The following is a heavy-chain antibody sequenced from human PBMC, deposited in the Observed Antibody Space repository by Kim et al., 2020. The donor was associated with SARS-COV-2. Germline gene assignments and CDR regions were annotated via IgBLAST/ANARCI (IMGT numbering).Heavy chain of an antibody. J-gene: IGHJ5*02. D-gene: IGHD3-22*01. CDR1: GYTFTSYY. CDR2: INPSGGST. Sequence: ASVKVSCKASGYTFTSYYMHWVRQAPGQGLEWMGIINPSGGSTSYAQKFQGRVTMTRDTSTSTVYMELSSLRSEDTAVYYCARERRGLLPGSRGWFDPWGQGTLVTVSS. V-gene: IGHV1-46*01. CDR3: ARERRGLLPGSRGWFDP.